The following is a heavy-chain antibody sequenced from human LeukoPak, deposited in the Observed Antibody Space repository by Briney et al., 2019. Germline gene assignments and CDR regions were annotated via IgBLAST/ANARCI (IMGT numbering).Heavy chain of an antibody. Sequence: GGSLRLSCAASGFTFDDYAMHWVRQAPGKGLEWVSGISWNSGSIVYADSVKGRFTISRDNAKNSLYLQMNSLRAEDTALYYCAKALYGIPPFDYWGQGTLVTVSS. CDR2: ISWNSGSI. D-gene: IGHD2-2*02. V-gene: IGHV3-9*01. CDR3: AKALYGIPPFDY. CDR1: GFTFDDYA. J-gene: IGHJ4*02.